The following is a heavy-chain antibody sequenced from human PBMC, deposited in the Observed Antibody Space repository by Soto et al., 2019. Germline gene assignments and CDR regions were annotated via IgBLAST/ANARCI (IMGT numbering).Heavy chain of an antibody. CDR3: AKGTTVAMGYWYFDL. J-gene: IGHJ2*01. V-gene: IGHV3-23*01. D-gene: IGHD4-17*01. CDR2: ISDSGDST. CDR1: GFTSSNYA. Sequence: EVQVLESGGGLVQPGGSLRLSCAASGFTSSNYAMNWVRQAPGKGLEWVSGISDSGDSTYYADSVQGRFTISGDISKNTLYLQMNSLRAEDTAVYYCAKGTTVAMGYWYFDLWGRGTLVSVSS.